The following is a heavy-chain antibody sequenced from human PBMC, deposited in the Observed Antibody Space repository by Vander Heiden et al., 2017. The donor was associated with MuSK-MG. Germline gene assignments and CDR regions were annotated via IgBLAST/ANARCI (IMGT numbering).Heavy chain of an antibody. J-gene: IGHJ5*02. CDR2: INHSGSP. D-gene: IGHD3-3*01. CDR3: ARGDYDFWSGYLDNWFDP. CDR1: GGSFSGYY. V-gene: IGHV4-34*01. Sequence: QVQLQQWGAGLLKPSETLSLTCAVYGGSFSGYYWSWIRQPPGKGLEWIGEINHSGSPNYNPSLKSRVTISVDTSKNQFSLKLSSVTAADTAVYYCARGDYDFWSGYLDNWFDPWGQGTLVTVSS.